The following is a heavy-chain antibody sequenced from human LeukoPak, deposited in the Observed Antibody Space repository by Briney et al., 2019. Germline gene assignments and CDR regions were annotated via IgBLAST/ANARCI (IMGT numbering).Heavy chain of an antibody. J-gene: IGHJ4*02. Sequence: ASVKVSCKVSGYTLTELSMHWVRQAPGKGLEWMGGFDPEDGETIYAQKFQGRVTMTEDTSTDTAYMELSSLRSEDTAVYYCATANYRQPYFDYWGQGTLVTVSS. CDR3: ATANYRQPYFDY. CDR1: GYTLTELS. D-gene: IGHD1-7*01. CDR2: FDPEDGET. V-gene: IGHV1-24*01.